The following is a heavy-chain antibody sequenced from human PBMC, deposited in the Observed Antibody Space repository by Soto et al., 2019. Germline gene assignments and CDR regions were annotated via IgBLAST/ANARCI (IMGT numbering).Heavy chain of an antibody. J-gene: IGHJ4*01. CDR2: TYYRSKWYY. V-gene: IGHV6-1*01. D-gene: IGHD1-26*01. CDR1: GDSVSSNSAG. CDR3: ARGEQYSGRIFDY. Sequence: SQTLSLTFAISGDSVSSNSAGWRWVRQSSSRGLEWLGRTYYRSKWYYEYAVSVRGRITINPDTSKNQYSLQLNSVTPEDTAVYFCARGEQYSGRIFDYWGQGTLVTVSS.